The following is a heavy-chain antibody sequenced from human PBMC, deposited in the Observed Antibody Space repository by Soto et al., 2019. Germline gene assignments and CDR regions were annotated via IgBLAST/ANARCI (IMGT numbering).Heavy chain of an antibody. V-gene: IGHV3-23*01. CDR3: AKDRVLWFGELSPFDY. D-gene: IGHD3-10*01. Sequence: EVQLLESGGGLVQPGGSLRLSCAASGFTFSSYAMSWVRQAPGKGLEWVSAISGSGGSTYYADSVKGRFTISRDNSKNPLYLQMNSLRAEDTAVYYCAKDRVLWFGELSPFDYWGQGTLVTVSS. J-gene: IGHJ4*02. CDR2: ISGSGGST. CDR1: GFTFSSYA.